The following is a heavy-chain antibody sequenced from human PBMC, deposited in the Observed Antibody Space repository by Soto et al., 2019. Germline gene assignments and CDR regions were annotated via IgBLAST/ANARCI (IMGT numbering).Heavy chain of an antibody. CDR3: ARSRGIAVADAFDY. V-gene: IGHV1-69*12. CDR2: IIPIFGTA. CDR1: GGTFSSYA. D-gene: IGHD6-19*01. Sequence: QVQLVQSGAEVKKPGSSVKVSCKASGGTFSSYAISWVRQAPGQGLEWMGGIIPIFGTANYAQKFQDRVKITADASTGAACMGLSSLRSEHTAGYYGARSRGIAVADAFDYWGQGTLVTVSS. J-gene: IGHJ4*02.